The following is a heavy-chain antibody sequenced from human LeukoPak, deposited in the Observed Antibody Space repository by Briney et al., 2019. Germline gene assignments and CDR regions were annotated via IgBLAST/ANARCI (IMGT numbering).Heavy chain of an antibody. Sequence: PGGSLRLSCAASGFTFSSYVMSWVRQAPGKGLEWVSSISGTVDNTYYADSADSVKGRFTISRDNSKNSLYLQMNSLRTEDTALYYCASGGSSGYYYRFDYWGQGTLVTVSS. J-gene: IGHJ4*02. CDR1: GFTFSSYV. CDR3: ASGGSSGYYYRFDY. D-gene: IGHD3-22*01. V-gene: IGHV3-23*01. CDR2: ISGTVDNT.